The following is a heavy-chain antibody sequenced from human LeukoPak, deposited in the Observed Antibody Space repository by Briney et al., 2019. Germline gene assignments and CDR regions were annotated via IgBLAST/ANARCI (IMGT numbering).Heavy chain of an antibody. CDR2: ILSDGSKE. CDR1: GFTFSSYG. CDR3: ARGLGPGDY. J-gene: IGHJ4*02. Sequence: PGGSLRLSCAASGFTFSSYGMHWVRQAPGKGLEWVAVILSDGSKEFYTDSVKGRFTISRDNSKNTLYLQMNSLRAEDTAVYYCARGLGPGDYWGQGTLVTVSS. D-gene: IGHD7-27*01. V-gene: IGHV3-33*01.